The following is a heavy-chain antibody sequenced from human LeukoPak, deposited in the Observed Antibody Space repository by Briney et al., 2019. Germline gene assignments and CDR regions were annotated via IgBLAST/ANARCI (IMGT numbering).Heavy chain of an antibody. CDR3: ASFRDDYGGNRDY. D-gene: IGHD4-23*01. V-gene: IGHV3-21*01. J-gene: IGHJ4*02. CDR2: ISSSSSYI. Sequence: GGSLRLSCAASGFIFSNYWMYWVRQAPGKGLEWVSSISSSSSYIYYADSVKGRFTISRDNAKNSLYLQMNSLRAEDTAVYYCASFRDDYGGNRDYWGQGTLVTVSS. CDR1: GFIFSNYW.